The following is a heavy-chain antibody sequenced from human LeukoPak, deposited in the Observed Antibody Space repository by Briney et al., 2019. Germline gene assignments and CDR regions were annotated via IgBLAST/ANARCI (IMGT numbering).Heavy chain of an antibody. CDR1: GYTFTSYG. D-gene: IGHD4-17*01. J-gene: IGHJ4*02. Sequence: ASVKVSCKASGYTFTSYGISWVRQAPGQGLEWMGGISAYNGNTNYAQKLQGRVTMTTDTSTSTAYMELRSLRSDDTAVYYCARDGGDYGDYLYYFDYWGQGTLVTVSS. CDR3: ARDGGDYGDYLYYFDY. CDR2: ISAYNGNT. V-gene: IGHV1-18*01.